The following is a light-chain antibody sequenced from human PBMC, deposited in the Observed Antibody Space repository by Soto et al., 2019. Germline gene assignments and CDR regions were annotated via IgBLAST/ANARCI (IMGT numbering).Light chain of an antibody. V-gene: IGKV1-5*03. CDR3: QQYNSYPLT. Sequence: DIQMTQSPSTLSASVGDRVTITCRASQSISSWLAWYQQKPGKAPKLLIYKASSLESGVPSRFSGSGSGTEFTLTISSLQPDEFATYYCQQYNSYPLTFGGGTKAEIK. CDR2: KAS. CDR1: QSISSW. J-gene: IGKJ4*01.